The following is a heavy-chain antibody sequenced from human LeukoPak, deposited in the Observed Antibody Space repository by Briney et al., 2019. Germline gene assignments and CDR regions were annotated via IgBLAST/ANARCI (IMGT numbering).Heavy chain of an antibody. J-gene: IGHJ4*02. CDR3: ARDGFLGPVTAYLDY. D-gene: IGHD2-21*02. CDR1: GFTFSGYA. CDR2: IKSDGSIT. V-gene: IGHV3-74*01. Sequence: GGSLRLSCAASGFTFSGYAMHWVRQAPGKGLVWVSRIKSDGSITSYADSVMGRFTISRDNARNTLFLEMSSLRAEDSAVYYCARDGFLGPVTAYLDYWGQGTPVTVSS.